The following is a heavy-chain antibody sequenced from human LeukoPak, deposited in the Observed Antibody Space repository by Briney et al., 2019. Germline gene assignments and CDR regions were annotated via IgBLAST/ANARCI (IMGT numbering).Heavy chain of an antibody. CDR3: ATSLAYCGGDCLPDAFDI. CDR1: GYNFNDYY. V-gene: IGHV1-2*02. D-gene: IGHD2-21*02. CDR2: INPNSGGT. J-gene: IGHJ3*02. Sequence: ASVKVSCKASGYNFNDYYLHWVRQAPGQGLEWMGWINPNSGGTNYAQKFQGRVTMTRDTSISTAYMELSRLRSDDTAVYYCATSLAYCGGDCLPDAFDIWGQGTMVAVSS.